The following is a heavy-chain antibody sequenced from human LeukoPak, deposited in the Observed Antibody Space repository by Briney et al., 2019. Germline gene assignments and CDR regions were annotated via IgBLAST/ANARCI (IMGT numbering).Heavy chain of an antibody. CDR2: ISSSSSYI. J-gene: IGHJ4*02. D-gene: IGHD5-24*01. CDR3: ARGERGDGYNSPVSADY. V-gene: IGHV3-21*01. CDR1: GFTFKYYS. Sequence: GGSLRLSCAASGFTFKYYSMNWVRQAPGKGLEWVSSISSSSSYIYYADSVRGRFTISRDTPNNSLYLHMHSLRAEDTAVYYCARGERGDGYNSPVSADYWGLGTPVTVSS.